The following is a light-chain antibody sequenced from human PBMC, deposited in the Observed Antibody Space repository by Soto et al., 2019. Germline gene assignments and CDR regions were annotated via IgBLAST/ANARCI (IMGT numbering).Light chain of an antibody. CDR2: AAS. J-gene: IGKJ1*01. Sequence: DIQMTQAPSIMSASVGDRVTITCRASQSISNWLAWYQQKQGKAPNLLIYAASSLQTGVPSRFTGSGSGTDFTLTISNLQPEDFAVYYCQQTYSSPRTFGQGTKVE. CDR1: QSISNW. CDR3: QQTYSSPRT. V-gene: IGKV1-39*01.